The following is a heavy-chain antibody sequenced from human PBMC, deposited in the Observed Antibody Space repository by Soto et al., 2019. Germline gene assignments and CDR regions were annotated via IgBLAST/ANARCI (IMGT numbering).Heavy chain of an antibody. CDR1: GYTFTSYG. Sequence: ASVKVSCKASGYTFTSYGISWVRQAPGQGLEWMGWISAYNGNTNYAQKLQGRVTMTTDTSTSTAYMELRSLRSDDTAVYYFARGKYCNNGVCYSPSFDPWGQGTLVTVSS. CDR2: ISAYNGNT. V-gene: IGHV1-18*01. CDR3: ARGKYCNNGVCYSPSFDP. J-gene: IGHJ5*02. D-gene: IGHD2-8*01.